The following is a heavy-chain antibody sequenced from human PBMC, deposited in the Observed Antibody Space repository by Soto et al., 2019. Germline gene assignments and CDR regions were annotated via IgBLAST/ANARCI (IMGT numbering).Heavy chain of an antibody. CDR2: INHSGST. J-gene: IGHJ5*02. CDR1: GGSFSGYY. Sequence: SETLSLTCAVYGGSFSGYYWSWIRQPPGKGLEWIGEINHSGSTNYNPSLKSRVTISVDTSKNQFSLKLSSVTAADTAVYYCARGQTSLLLDPWGQGTLVTVSS. CDR3: ARGQTSLLLDP. D-gene: IGHD2-8*02. V-gene: IGHV4-34*01.